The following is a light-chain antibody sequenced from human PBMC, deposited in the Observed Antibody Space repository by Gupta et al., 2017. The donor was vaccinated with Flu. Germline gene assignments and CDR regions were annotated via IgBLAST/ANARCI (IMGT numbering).Light chain of an antibody. CDR3: QQSYSTPWT. Sequence: DIQMTQSPSSLSTSVGDRVTITCRASQNIYSFLNWYQHKPGKAPDLLIYGASSLQSGVPSRFSGSGSGTDFTLTISSMKPEDVATYYCQQSYSTPWTFGRGTKVEIK. CDR2: GAS. J-gene: IGKJ1*01. CDR1: QNIYSF. V-gene: IGKV1-39*01.